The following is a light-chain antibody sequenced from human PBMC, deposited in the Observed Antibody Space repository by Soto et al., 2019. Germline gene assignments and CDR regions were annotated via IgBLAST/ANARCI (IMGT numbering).Light chain of an antibody. CDR2: KAS. J-gene: IGKJ3*01. Sequence: DIQLTQSPSTLSASVGDIVTITCRASQSISTWLAWYQQKPGTAPKLLVYKASTLESGVPSRFSGSISGTEFTLTVSSLQPADFATYYCQQTCRTSPVTFGRGTTVDV. CDR1: QSISTW. CDR3: QQTCRTSPVT. V-gene: IGKV1-5*03.